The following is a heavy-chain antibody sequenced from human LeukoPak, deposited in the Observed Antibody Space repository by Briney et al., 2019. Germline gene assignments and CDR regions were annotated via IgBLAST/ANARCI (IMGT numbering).Heavy chain of an antibody. D-gene: IGHD3-22*01. V-gene: IGHV3-48*04. CDR3: ARGGLVTITTLDY. J-gene: IGHJ4*02. CDR1: RFTFSNYN. CDR2: IASGGSRTI. Sequence: GGSLRLSCAASRFTFSNYNMNWVRQAPGKGLEWVSYIASGGSRTIYYADSVKGRFTVSRDNAKNSLYLQMDSLRAEDTAVYYCARGGLVTITTLDYWGQGTLVTVSS.